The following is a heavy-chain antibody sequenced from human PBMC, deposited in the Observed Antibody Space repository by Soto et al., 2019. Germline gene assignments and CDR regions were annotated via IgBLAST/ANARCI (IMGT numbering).Heavy chain of an antibody. CDR3: ARSVAVPGAHIDY. J-gene: IGHJ4*02. Sequence: LSLTCSVSGGSISGSYWNWIRQSPGKGLEWLGYVYYTGSTNYSPSLRSRVSISVDTSKNEFSLRLSSVTAADTAVYFCARSVAVPGAHIDYWGQGTQVTVSS. D-gene: IGHD6-19*01. CDR1: GGSISGSY. CDR2: VYYTGST. V-gene: IGHV4-59*01.